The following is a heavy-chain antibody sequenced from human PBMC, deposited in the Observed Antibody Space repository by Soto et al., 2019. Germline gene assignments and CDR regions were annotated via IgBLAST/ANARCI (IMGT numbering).Heavy chain of an antibody. J-gene: IGHJ4*02. V-gene: IGHV3-23*01. Sequence: GGSLRLSCAASGFIFSSYAMSWVRQAPGKGLEWVSAISGSGGGTYYADSVKGRFTISRDNSKNTLYLQMNSLRAEDTAVYYCATVLRFLEWFPDYWGQGTLVTVSS. D-gene: IGHD3-3*01. CDR1: GFIFSSYA. CDR3: ATVLRFLEWFPDY. CDR2: ISGSGGGT.